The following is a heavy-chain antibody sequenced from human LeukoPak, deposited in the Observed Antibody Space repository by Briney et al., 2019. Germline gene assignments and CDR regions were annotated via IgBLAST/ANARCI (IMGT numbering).Heavy chain of an antibody. V-gene: IGHV1-69*05. CDR2: IIPIFGTA. D-gene: IGHD2-15*01. Sequence: SVEVSCKASGGTFSSYAISWVRQAPGQGLEWMGGIIPIFGTANYAQKLQGRVTITTDESTSTAYMELSSLRSEDTAVYYCASETSKLPLDYWGQGTLVTVSS. CDR1: GGTFSSYA. J-gene: IGHJ4*02. CDR3: ASETSKLPLDY.